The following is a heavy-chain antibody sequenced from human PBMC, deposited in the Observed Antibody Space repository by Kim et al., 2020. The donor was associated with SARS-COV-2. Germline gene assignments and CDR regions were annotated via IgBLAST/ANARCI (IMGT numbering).Heavy chain of an antibody. CDR3: ARPYSSGWYSLGYYYYGMDV. CDR2: IYYSGST. J-gene: IGHJ6*02. CDR1: GGSISSSSYY. V-gene: IGHV4-39*01. D-gene: IGHD6-19*01. Sequence: SETLSLTCTVSGGSISSSSYYWGWIRQPPGKGLEWIGSIYYSGSTYYNPSLKSRVTISVDTSKNQFSLKLSSVTAADTAVYYCARPYSSGWYSLGYYYYGMDVWGQGTTVTVSS.